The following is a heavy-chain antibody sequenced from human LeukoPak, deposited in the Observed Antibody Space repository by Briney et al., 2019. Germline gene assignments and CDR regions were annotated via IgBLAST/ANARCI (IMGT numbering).Heavy chain of an antibody. J-gene: IGHJ4*02. CDR2: ISGSGGST. D-gene: IGHD6-19*01. V-gene: IGHV3-23*01. Sequence: GGSLRLSCAASGFTFRSYGMSWVRQAPGKGLEWVSAISGSGGSTYYADSVKGRFSISRDNSKNTLYLQMNSLRAEDTAVYYCARQWLINGWGQGILVTVSS. CDR1: GFTFRSYG. CDR3: ARQWLING.